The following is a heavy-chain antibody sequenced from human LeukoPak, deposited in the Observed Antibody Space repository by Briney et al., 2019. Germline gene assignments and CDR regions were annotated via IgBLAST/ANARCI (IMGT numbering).Heavy chain of an antibody. CDR2: IYNSGSA. CDR3: AREAAVGTGGFDY. J-gene: IGHJ4*02. D-gene: IGHD6-13*01. CDR1: GGSISAYY. V-gene: IGHV4-59*01. Sequence: TPSGTLSLTCTVSGGSISAYYWSWIRQPPGKGLEWIGYIYNSGSANYNPSLQSRVTILIDTSKKQFSLKVSSVTAADTAVYYCAREAAVGTGGFDYWGQGTLVTVSS.